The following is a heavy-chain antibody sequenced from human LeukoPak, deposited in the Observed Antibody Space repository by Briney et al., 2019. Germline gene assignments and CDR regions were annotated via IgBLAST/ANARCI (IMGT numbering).Heavy chain of an antibody. CDR1: GYSISSGYS. CDR2: VFHTGST. CDR3: VRDGDYYDSSGSVRAFDI. J-gene: IGHJ3*02. D-gene: IGHD3-22*01. Sequence: SETLSLTCNVSGYSISSGYSWDWIRQSPGKGLEWIGSVFHTGSTYYNPSLKSRVVISVDTSKNQFSLKLSSVTAADTAVYYCVRDGDYYDSSGSVRAFDIWGQGTMVTVSS. V-gene: IGHV4-38-2*02.